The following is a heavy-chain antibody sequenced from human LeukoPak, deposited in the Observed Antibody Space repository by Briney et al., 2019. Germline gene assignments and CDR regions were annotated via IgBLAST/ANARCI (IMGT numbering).Heavy chain of an antibody. CDR3: ARGQYYGSGSYSFYAFDI. CDR1: GYTFTNYA. Sequence: ASVKVSCKASGYTFTNYAMHWVRQAPGQRLEWMGWINTGNGNTKYSQEFQGRVTITRDTSANTAYMELSSLRSEDTAVYYCARGQYYGSGSYSFYAFDIWGQGTMVTVSS. V-gene: IGHV1-3*03. J-gene: IGHJ3*02. D-gene: IGHD3-10*01. CDR2: INTGNGNT.